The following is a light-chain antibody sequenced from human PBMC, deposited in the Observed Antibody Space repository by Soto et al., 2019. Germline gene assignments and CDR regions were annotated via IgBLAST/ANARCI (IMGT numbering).Light chain of an antibody. V-gene: IGKV4-1*01. J-gene: IGKJ1*01. CDR3: QQYYSIPFT. CDR1: QSVLYSSNNKNY. Sequence: DIVMTQSPDSLAVSLGERATINCRSSQSVLYSSNNKNYLAWYQQKPGQPPKLLFYWASTRESGVPDRISGSGSGTDFSLTINSLQAEDVSVYYCQQYYSIPFTFGQGTKVEIK. CDR2: WAS.